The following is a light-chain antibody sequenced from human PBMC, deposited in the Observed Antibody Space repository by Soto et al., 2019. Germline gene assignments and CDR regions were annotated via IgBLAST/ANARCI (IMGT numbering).Light chain of an antibody. J-gene: IGKJ1*01. CDR2: DAS. CDR1: QSVTNN. CDR3: QQYFAWPQS. Sequence: EILMSQSPATLSVSPGERATLSCKASQSVTNNLAWYQQKPGQAPRLLIYDASTRATGIPARFSGSGSGTEFTLTISSLQSEDFAVFYCQQYFAWPQSFGQGTKV. V-gene: IGKV3-15*01.